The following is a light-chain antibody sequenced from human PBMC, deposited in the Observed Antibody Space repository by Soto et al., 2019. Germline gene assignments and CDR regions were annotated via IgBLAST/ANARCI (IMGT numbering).Light chain of an antibody. CDR2: GAY. CDR3: QQYGSSPLT. V-gene: IGKV3-20*01. Sequence: EIVLTQSPGTLSLSPGERATLSCRTSQSVSSSYLAWYQQKPGQAHRLLIYGAYSRATGIQDRFSGSGSGTDFTLTISRLEPEDFAVYYCQQYGSSPLTFGQGTRLEIK. J-gene: IGKJ5*01. CDR1: QSVSSSY.